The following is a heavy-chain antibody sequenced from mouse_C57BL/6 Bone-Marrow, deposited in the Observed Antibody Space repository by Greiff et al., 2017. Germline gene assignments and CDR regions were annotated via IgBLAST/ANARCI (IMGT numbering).Heavy chain of an antibody. CDR1: GYTFTSYW. D-gene: IGHD1-1*01. CDR2: IDPEDGET. Sequence: VQLQQPGTELVKPGASVKLSCKASGYTFTSYWMHWVKQRPGQGLEWIGRIDPEDGETKYAPKFQDKATITADPSSNTAYLQLSSLTSEDTAVYYCTRSLIYYGTNYWGQGTTLTVSS. J-gene: IGHJ2*01. CDR3: TRSLIYYGTNY. V-gene: IGHV14-2*01.